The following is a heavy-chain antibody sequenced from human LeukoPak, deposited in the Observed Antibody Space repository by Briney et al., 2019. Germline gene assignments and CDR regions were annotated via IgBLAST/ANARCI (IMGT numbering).Heavy chain of an antibody. CDR3: ARGQSGYYDY. V-gene: IGHV4-4*07. CDR1: GGSISGYY. J-gene: IGHJ4*02. D-gene: IGHD3-3*01. Sequence: PSETLSLTCTVSGGSISGYYWSWIRQPAGKGLEWIGRIYPSGITNYNPSLRSRVNMSLDTSKNQFSLKVSSVTAAVTAVYYCARGQSGYYDYWGQGTLVTVSS. CDR2: IYPSGIT.